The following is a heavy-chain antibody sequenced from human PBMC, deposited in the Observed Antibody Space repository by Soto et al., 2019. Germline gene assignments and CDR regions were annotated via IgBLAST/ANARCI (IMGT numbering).Heavy chain of an antibody. Sequence: QVQLVQSGAEVKKPGASVKVSCKASGYTFTSYGISWVRQAPGQGLEWMGWISAYNGNTNYAQKLQDRVTMTTDTSKSTAYMELRSLRSDDTAVYYCARDEGPSGSYYDLYDYYYGMDVWGQGTTVTVSS. CDR1: GYTFTSYG. V-gene: IGHV1-18*01. J-gene: IGHJ6*02. CDR2: ISAYNGNT. CDR3: ARDEGPSGSYYDLYDYYYGMDV. D-gene: IGHD1-26*01.